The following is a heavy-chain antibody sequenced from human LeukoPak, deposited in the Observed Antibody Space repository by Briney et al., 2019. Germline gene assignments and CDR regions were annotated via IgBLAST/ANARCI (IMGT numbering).Heavy chain of an antibody. CDR1: GGTFSSYA. V-gene: IGHV1-69*13. Sequence: ASVKVSCKASGGTFSSYAISWVRQAPGQGLEWMGGIIPILGTANYAQKFQGRVTITADESTSTAYMELSSLRSEDTAVYYCARPKWVAMASQYYYGMDVWGQGTTVTVSS. CDR2: IIPILGTA. J-gene: IGHJ6*02. D-gene: IGHD5-18*01. CDR3: ARPKWVAMASQYYYGMDV.